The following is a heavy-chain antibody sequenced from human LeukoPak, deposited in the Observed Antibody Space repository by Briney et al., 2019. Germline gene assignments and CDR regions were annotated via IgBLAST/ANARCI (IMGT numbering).Heavy chain of an antibody. Sequence: QPGGSLRLSCAASGFTFSSYAMSWVRQAPGKGLEWVSAISGSGGSTYYADSVKGRFTISRDNSKNTLYLQRNSLRAEDTAVYYCAKDWGYYYDSSGDGYFDYWGQGTLVTVSS. V-gene: IGHV3-23*01. D-gene: IGHD3-22*01. J-gene: IGHJ4*02. CDR2: ISGSGGST. CDR1: GFTFSSYA. CDR3: AKDWGYYYDSSGDGYFDY.